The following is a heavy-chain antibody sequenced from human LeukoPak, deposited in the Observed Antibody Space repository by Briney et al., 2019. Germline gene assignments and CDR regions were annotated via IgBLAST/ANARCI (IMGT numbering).Heavy chain of an antibody. CDR3: ARGALDAATPFDS. Sequence: KPGGSLRLSCAASGFTFSSYSMNWVRQAPGKELEWVSSISSSSSYIYYADSLKGRFTISRHNAKKSVYLQMNSLRAEDTAVYYCARGALDAATPFDSWGQGTLVTVSS. CDR2: ISSSSSYI. V-gene: IGHV3-21*01. J-gene: IGHJ5*01. CDR1: GFTFSSYS. D-gene: IGHD2-15*01.